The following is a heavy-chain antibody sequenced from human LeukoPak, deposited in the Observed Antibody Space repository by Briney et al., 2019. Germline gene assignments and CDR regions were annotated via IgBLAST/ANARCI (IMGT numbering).Heavy chain of an antibody. D-gene: IGHD4-17*01. CDR3: AKDQYGEAFDI. Sequence: GGSLRLSCAASGFTVSSNYMSWVRQAPGKGLEWVSVIYSGGSTYYADSVKGRFTISRDNSKNTLYLQMNSLRAEDTAVYYCAKDQYGEAFDIWGPGTMVTVSS. J-gene: IGHJ3*02. CDR1: GFTVSSNY. V-gene: IGHV3-53*01. CDR2: IYSGGST.